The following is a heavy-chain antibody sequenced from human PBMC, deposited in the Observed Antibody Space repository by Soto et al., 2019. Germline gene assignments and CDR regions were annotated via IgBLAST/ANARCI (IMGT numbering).Heavy chain of an antibody. Sequence: EVQLVESGGGLVQPGGSLRLSCAASGFTFSSYEMNWVRQAPGKGLEWVSYISSSSSYIYYADSVKGRFTISRDNAKNSLYLQMNSLRAEDTAVYYCARDRLLEGPLYYYYGMDVWGQGTTVTVSS. D-gene: IGHD6-25*01. CDR2: ISSSSSYI. V-gene: IGHV3-48*03. CDR1: GFTFSSYE. CDR3: ARDRLLEGPLYYYYGMDV. J-gene: IGHJ6*02.